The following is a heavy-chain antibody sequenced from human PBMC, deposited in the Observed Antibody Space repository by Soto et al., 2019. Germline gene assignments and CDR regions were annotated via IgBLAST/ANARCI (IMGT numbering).Heavy chain of an antibody. D-gene: IGHD4-17*01. V-gene: IGHV1-18*01. J-gene: IGHJ4*02. CDR1: GYPLTGYS. Sequence: QIQLVQSGAEVKKPGASVKVSCKASGYPLTGYSVGWVRQAPGQGPEWMGWISAYSGDTYYAQRFQDRLTMTTDASTSTAYMDLRSLRSDDTAVYYCARPSGSYGDYAWSLKYWGQGTLVTVSS. CDR2: ISAYSGDT. CDR3: ARPSGSYGDYAWSLKY.